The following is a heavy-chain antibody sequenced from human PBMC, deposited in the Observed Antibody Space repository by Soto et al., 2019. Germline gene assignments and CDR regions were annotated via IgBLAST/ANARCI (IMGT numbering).Heavy chain of an antibody. CDR2: ISGSGEST. CDR3: AKDFGDIVVVVLAPYGMDV. Sequence: GGSLRLSCAASGFTFTNYAMNWVRQAPGKGLEWVSVISGSGESTYYADSVKGRFTISRDNSRNTLYLQMNSLRAEDTAVYFCAKDFGDIVVVVLAPYGMDVWGPGTTVTVSS. D-gene: IGHD2-15*01. CDR1: GFTFTNYA. V-gene: IGHV3-23*01. J-gene: IGHJ6*02.